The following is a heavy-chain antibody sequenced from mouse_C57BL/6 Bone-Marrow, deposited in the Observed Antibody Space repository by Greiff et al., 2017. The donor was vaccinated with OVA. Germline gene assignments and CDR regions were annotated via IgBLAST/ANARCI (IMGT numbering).Heavy chain of an antibody. CDR1: GFSLTSYG. D-gene: IGHD1-1*01. V-gene: IGHV2-6*01. Sequence: VQVVESGPGLVAPSQSLSITCTVSGFSLTSYGVDWVRQSPGKGLEWLGVIWGVGSTNYNSALKSRLSISKDNSKSQVFLKMNSLQTDDTAMYYCASFLLLRFYYAMDYWGQGTSVTVSS. J-gene: IGHJ4*01. CDR2: IWGVGST. CDR3: ASFLLLRFYYAMDY.